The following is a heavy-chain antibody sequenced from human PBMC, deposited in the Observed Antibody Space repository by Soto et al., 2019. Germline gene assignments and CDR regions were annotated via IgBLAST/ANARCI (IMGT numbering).Heavy chain of an antibody. CDR3: AVGRGWRDF. Sequence: ASVKVSCKASGSTFSTYDISWVRQAPGQGLEWMGWMDPKSGATDYAQKFQGRVTMTSNTSINTAYMELSRLTSEDTAVYYCAVGRGWRDFWGQGALVNVSS. CDR1: GSTFSTYD. D-gene: IGHD6-19*01. V-gene: IGHV1-8*01. CDR2: MDPKSGAT. J-gene: IGHJ4*02.